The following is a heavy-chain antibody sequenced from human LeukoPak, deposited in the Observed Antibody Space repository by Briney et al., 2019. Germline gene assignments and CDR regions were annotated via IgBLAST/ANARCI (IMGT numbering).Heavy chain of an antibody. CDR3: AREGMVYPYYFDY. Sequence: ASETLSLTCTVPGGSISSYYWSWIRQPPGKGLEWIGYIYYSGSTNYNPSLKSRVTISVDTSKNQFSLKLSSVTAADTAVYYCAREGMVYPYYFDYWGQGTLVTVSS. D-gene: IGHD1-14*01. CDR2: IYYSGST. V-gene: IGHV4-59*01. CDR1: GGSISSYY. J-gene: IGHJ4*02.